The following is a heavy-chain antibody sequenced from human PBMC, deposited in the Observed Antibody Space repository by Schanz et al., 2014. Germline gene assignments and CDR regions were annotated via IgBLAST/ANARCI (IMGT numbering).Heavy chain of an antibody. D-gene: IGHD2-2*01. Sequence: EVQLVESGGGLVQPGGSLRLSCATSGFTFSTYAMSWVRQAPGKGLEWVSGISGSGVITYYEDSVKGRFTISRENGKNSLYLQMNSLRAGDTAVYYCARGRRGDCRRTSCTYYFDYWGQGTLVTVSS. CDR3: ARGRRGDCRRTSCTYYFDY. J-gene: IGHJ4*02. CDR1: GFTFSTYA. V-gene: IGHV3-23*04. CDR2: ISGSGVIT.